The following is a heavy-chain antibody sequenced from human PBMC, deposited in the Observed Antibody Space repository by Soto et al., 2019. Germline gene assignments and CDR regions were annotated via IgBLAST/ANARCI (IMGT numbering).Heavy chain of an antibody. CDR1: GYTFTGYY. J-gene: IGHJ4*02. V-gene: IGHV1-2*04. Sequence: ASVKVSCKASGYTFTGYYMHWVRQAPGQGLEWMGWINPNSGGTNYAQKFQGWVTMTRDTSISTAYMELSRLRSDDTAVYYCARDNYDSSGYYSEFDYWGRGTLVTVSS. D-gene: IGHD3-22*01. CDR2: INPNSGGT. CDR3: ARDNYDSSGYYSEFDY.